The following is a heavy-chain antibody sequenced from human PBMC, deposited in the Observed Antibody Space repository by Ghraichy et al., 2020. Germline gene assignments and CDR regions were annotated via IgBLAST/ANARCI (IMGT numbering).Heavy chain of an antibody. CDR1: GLSFRSYA. J-gene: IGHJ4*02. Sequence: GGSLRLSCAASGLSFRSYAMSWVRQTPGKGLEWVSAISGSGGSTYYPDSAKGRFTISRDNSKDTLFLQMHSLRVEDTAVYYCVRGEYVWGSYRYNPTDHWGQGTLVTVSS. CDR3: VRGEYVWGSYRYNPTDH. V-gene: IGHV3-23*01. D-gene: IGHD3-16*02. CDR2: ISGSGGST.